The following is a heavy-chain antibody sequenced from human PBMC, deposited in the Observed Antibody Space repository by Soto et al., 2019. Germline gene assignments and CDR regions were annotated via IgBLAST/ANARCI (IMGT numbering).Heavy chain of an antibody. CDR1: GFTFSSYE. CDR3: VRDLHEPLPADVLQVAN. D-gene: IGHD1-1*01. V-gene: IGHV3-48*03. CDR2: ISSTGSGT. J-gene: IGHJ4*02. Sequence: VGSLRLSCAASGFTFSSYEMHWVRQAPGKGLEWISYISSTGSGTHYADSVKGRFTISRDNARNSLSLQMNSLRAEDTAIYYCVRDLHEPLPADVLQVANWGQGTQVTVSS.